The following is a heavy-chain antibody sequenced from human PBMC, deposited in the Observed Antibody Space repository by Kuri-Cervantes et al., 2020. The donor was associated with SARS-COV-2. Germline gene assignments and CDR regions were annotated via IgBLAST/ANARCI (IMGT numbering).Heavy chain of an antibody. V-gene: IGHV1-2*04. D-gene: IGHD3-22*01. Sequence: ASVKVSCKDSGYTFNGYYMHWVRQAPGQGLEWMGWINPNSGGTNYAQKFQGWVTMTRDTSISTVYMELSMLRSDDTAVYYCARSTPLRRLVVISQGGAFDIWGQGTMVTVSS. CDR2: INPNSGGT. J-gene: IGHJ3*02. CDR1: GYTFNGYY. CDR3: ARSTPLRRLVVISQGGAFDI.